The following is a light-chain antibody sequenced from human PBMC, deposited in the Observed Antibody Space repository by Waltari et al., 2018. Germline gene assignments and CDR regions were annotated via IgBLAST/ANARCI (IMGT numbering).Light chain of an antibody. CDR1: SSDVGGYNY. CDR2: EVS. J-gene: IGLJ1*01. CDR3: SSYTSSSTLYA. Sequence: QSALTQPASVSGSPGQSITISCTGTSSDVGGYNYVSWYQQHPGKATKLMIYEVSNRLSGVSNRFSGSRSGNTASLTSSGLQAEAGADYYCSSYTSSSTLYAFGTGTKVTVL. V-gene: IGLV2-14*01.